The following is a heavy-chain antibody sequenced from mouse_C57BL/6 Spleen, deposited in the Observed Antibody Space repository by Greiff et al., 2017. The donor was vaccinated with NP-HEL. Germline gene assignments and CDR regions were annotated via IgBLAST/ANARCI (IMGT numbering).Heavy chain of an antibody. CDR2: IDPSDSYT. D-gene: IGHD1-1*01. J-gene: IGHJ1*03. Sequence: QVQLQQPGAELVMPGASVKLSCKASGYTFTSYWMHWVKQRPGQGLEWIGEIDPSDSYTNYNQKFKGKSTLTVDKSSSTAYMQLSSLTSEVSAVYYCASHYYGSSYDWYFDVWGTGTTVTVSS. CDR3: ASHYYGSSYDWYFDV. V-gene: IGHV1-69*01. CDR1: GYTFTSYW.